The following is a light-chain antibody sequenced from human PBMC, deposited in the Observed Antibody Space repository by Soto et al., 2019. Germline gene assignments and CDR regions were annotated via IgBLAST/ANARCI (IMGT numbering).Light chain of an antibody. CDR1: KXXLYSSNNKNY. CDR3: QQFYTPPT. Sequence: DIVMTQSPDSLGVSLCEMAPINSKSSKXXLYSSNNKNYLAWYQQKPGQPPXXLIYWASTRESGVPDRFSGAGSGTDFTLTISSMPAEDLAVYYCQQFYTPPTFGQGTKVDIK. J-gene: IGKJ1*01. CDR2: WAS. V-gene: IGKV4-1*01.